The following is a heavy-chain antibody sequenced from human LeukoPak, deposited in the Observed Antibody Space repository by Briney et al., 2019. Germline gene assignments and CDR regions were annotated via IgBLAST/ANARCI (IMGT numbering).Heavy chain of an antibody. J-gene: IGHJ4*02. CDR1: GFTFSSYA. Sequence: PGGSLRLSCAASGFTFSSYAMSWVRQAPGKGLEWVSAISGSGGSTYYADSVKGRFTISRDNSKNTLYLQMNSLRAEDTAVYYCAKDLHYYDSSGYYWDFDYWGQGTLVTVSS. CDR3: AKDLHYYDSSGYYWDFDY. V-gene: IGHV3-23*01. CDR2: ISGSGGST. D-gene: IGHD3-22*01.